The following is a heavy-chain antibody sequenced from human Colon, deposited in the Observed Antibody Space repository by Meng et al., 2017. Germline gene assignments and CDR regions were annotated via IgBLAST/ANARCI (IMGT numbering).Heavy chain of an antibody. D-gene: IGHD3-9*01. V-gene: IGHV3-23*01. J-gene: IGHJ4*02. Sequence: EVQLLESGGGLVQPGGSLRLSCAASGFTFSSYAMTWVRLAPGKGLEWVSTISDSGGSTYSTDSVQGRFTVSRDNSKNTLYLQMNSLRVEDTAIYYCARSEGTYWLQYYFDCWAQGTLVTVSS. CDR1: GFTFSSYA. CDR2: ISDSGGST. CDR3: ARSEGTYWLQYYFDC.